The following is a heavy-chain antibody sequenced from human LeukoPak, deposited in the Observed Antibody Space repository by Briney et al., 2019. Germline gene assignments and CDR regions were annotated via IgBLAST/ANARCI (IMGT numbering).Heavy chain of an antibody. CDR1: GGSISSSSYY. V-gene: IGHV4-39*02. CDR2: IYYSGST. Sequence: SETLSLTCTVSGGSISSSSYYWGWIRQPPGKGLEWIGSIYYSGSTYYNPSLKSRVTISVDTSKNQFSLKLSSVTAADTAVYYCARDVSSGWSFFDYWGQGTLVTVSS. CDR3: ARDVSSGWSFFDY. J-gene: IGHJ4*02. D-gene: IGHD6-19*01.